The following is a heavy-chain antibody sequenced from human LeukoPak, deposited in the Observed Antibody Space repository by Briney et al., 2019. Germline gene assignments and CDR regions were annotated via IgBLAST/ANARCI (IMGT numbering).Heavy chain of an antibody. V-gene: IGHV1-2*02. CDR1: GYTFTGYF. CDR2: INPNNGAT. Sequence: ASVKVSCKASGYTFTGYFIHWVRQAPGQGLEWMGCINPNNGATNSVQKFQGRVTMTRDTSISTAYLEVTRLRSDDTAVYYCARDIVVIPAAIQYYYYYYGMDVWGQGTTVTVSS. D-gene: IGHD2-2*02. J-gene: IGHJ6*02. CDR3: ARDIVVIPAAIQYYYYYYGMDV.